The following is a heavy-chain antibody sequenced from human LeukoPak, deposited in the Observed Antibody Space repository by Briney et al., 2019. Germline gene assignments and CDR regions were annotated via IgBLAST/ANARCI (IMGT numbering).Heavy chain of an antibody. V-gene: IGHV3-7*01. CDR1: GFTFGSYW. D-gene: IGHD5-18*01. CDR2: IKQDGSEK. CDR3: ARDYSYGYYYYYMDA. J-gene: IGHJ6*03. Sequence: RGSLRLSCAASGFTFGSYWMSWVRQAPGKGLEWVANIKQDGSEKYYVDSVKGRFTISRDNAKNSLYLQMNSLRAEDTAVYYCARDYSYGYYYYYMDAWGKGTTVTVSS.